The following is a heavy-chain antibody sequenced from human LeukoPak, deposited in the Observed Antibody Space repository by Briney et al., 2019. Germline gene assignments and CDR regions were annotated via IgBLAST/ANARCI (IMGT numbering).Heavy chain of an antibody. J-gene: IGHJ6*03. D-gene: IGHD3-10*01. CDR1: GFTFSSYA. CDR3: AKDGFGELSLPFYYYYMDV. V-gene: IGHV3-23*01. Sequence: PGGSLRLSCAASGFTFSSYAMSWVRQAPGKGLEWVSAISGSGGSTYYADSVKGRFTISRDNSKNTLYLQMNSLRAEDTAVYYCAKDGFGELSLPFYYYYMDVWGKGTTVTVSS. CDR2: ISGSGGST.